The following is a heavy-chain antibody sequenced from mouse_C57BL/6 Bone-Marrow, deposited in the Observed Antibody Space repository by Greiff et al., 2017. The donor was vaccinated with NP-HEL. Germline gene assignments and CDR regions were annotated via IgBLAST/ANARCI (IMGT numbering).Heavy chain of an antibody. CDR1: GYTFTSYW. CDR2: INPSSGYT. CDR3: ASGLYYDYDDGPPFAY. V-gene: IGHV1-7*01. D-gene: IGHD2-4*01. J-gene: IGHJ3*01. Sequence: VQLQESGAELAKPGASVKLSCKASGYTFTSYWMHWVKQRPGQGLEWIGYINPSSGYTKYNQKFKDKATLTADKSSSTAYMQLSSLTYEDSAVYYCASGLYYDYDDGPPFAYWGQGTLVTVSA.